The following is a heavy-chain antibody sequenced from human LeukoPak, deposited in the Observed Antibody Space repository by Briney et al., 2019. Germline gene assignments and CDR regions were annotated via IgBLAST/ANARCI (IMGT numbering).Heavy chain of an antibody. CDR2: IKPDGSVG. CDR1: GFTFSNYW. CDR3: TRNLVAAAGDH. Sequence: GGSLRLSCAASGFTFSNYWMTWVRQAPGKGLEWVANIKPDGSVGYYVDSVRGRFIISRDNAGNSLYLQMNSLRVEDTAVYYCTRNLVAAAGDHWGQGTLLIVSS. D-gene: IGHD6-13*01. V-gene: IGHV3-7*01. J-gene: IGHJ4*02.